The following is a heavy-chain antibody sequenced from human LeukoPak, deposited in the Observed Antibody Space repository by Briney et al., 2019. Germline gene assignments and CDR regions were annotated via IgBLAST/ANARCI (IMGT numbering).Heavy chain of an antibody. D-gene: IGHD1-26*01. Sequence: ASVKLSCKASGYTFTSYAMNWVRQAPGQRLEWMGRINTNSGNPTYAQAFTGRFVFSMDTSVSTPSLQTCSLNAEDTARGELPRFDYWGQGTLVTVSS. CDR3: PRFDY. V-gene: IGHV7-4-1*01. J-gene: IGHJ4*02. CDR2: INTNSGNP. CDR1: GYTFTSYA.